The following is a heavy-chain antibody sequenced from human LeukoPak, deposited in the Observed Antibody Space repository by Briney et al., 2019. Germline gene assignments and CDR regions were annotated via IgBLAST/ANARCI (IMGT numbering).Heavy chain of an antibody. CDR3: AKGPIYYGSGSYKSYYYYGMDV. V-gene: IGHV3-30*02. CDR1: GFTVSSNC. D-gene: IGHD3-10*01. J-gene: IGHJ6*02. CDR2: IRYDGSNK. Sequence: PGGSLRLSCAASGFTVSSNCMSWVRQAPGKGLEWVAFIRYDGSNKYYADSVKGRFTISRDNSKNTLYLLMNSLRAEDTAVYYCAKGPIYYGSGSYKSYYYYGMDVWGQGTTVTVSS.